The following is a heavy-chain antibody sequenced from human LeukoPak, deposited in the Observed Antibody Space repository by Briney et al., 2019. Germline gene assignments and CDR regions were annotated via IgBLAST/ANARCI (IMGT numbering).Heavy chain of an antibody. D-gene: IGHD6-19*01. CDR2: ISGSGANT. J-gene: IGHJ5*02. CDR1: GLTLSNYA. CDR3: AKGASSGWLLYWFDP. Sequence: PGGSLRLSCTASGLTLSNYAMTWVRQTPGKGLEWVSGISGSGANTYYADSVKGRFTIFRDNSKNTLYLQMNALRAEDMAAYYCAKGASSGWLLYWFDPWGQGTLVIVSS. V-gene: IGHV3-23*01.